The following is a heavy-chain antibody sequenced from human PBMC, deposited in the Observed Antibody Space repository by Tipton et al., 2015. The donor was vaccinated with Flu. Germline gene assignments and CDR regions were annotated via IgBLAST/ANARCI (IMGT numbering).Heavy chain of an antibody. CDR2: LNWNGGNS. Sequence: SLRLSCAASGFAFDDYAMCWVRQAPGKGLEWVSGLNWNGGNSGYADSVKGRFTISRDNAKNSLYLQMNSLRAEDTALYYCARRGAAITHYFDYWGQGTLVTVSS. D-gene: IGHD3-16*01. J-gene: IGHJ4*02. V-gene: IGHV3-20*04. CDR3: ARRGAAITHYFDY. CDR1: GFAFDDYA.